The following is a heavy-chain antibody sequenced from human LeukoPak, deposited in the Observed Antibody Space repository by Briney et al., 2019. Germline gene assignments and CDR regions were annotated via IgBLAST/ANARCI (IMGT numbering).Heavy chain of an antibody. Sequence: KPGGSLRLSCAASGFTFSTYNMNGARQATGKGLEWVSSITSSSSYIYCADSVKGRFTISRDNAKNSLYLQMNSLRAEDTAVYYCARDPYSGGYGDHYYYYMDLWGQGTTVTISS. CDR3: ARDPYSGGYGDHYYYYMDL. D-gene: IGHD1-26*01. CDR1: GFTFSTYN. V-gene: IGHV3-21*01. CDR2: ITSSSSYI. J-gene: IGHJ6*03.